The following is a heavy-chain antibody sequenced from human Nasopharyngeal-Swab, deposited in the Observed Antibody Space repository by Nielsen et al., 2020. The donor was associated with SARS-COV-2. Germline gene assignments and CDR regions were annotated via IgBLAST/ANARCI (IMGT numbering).Heavy chain of an antibody. CDR1: GFTFSSYA. CDR2: ISYDGSNK. J-gene: IGHJ6*03. Sequence: GGSLRLSCAASGFTFSSYAMHWVRQAPGKGLEWVAVISYDGSNKYYADSVKGRFTISRDNSKNTLYPQMNSLRAEDTAVYYCARAVAGYYYMDVWGKGTTVTVSS. V-gene: IGHV3-30-3*01. CDR3: ARAVAGYYYMDV. D-gene: IGHD6-19*01.